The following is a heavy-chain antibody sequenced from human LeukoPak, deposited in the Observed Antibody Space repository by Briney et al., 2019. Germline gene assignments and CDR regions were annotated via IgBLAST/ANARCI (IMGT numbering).Heavy chain of an antibody. CDR3: ARDSDYLSGPIDY. Sequence: ASVKVSCKASGGTFISYAISWVRQAPGQGLEWMGGIIPIFGTANYAQKFQGRVTITADESTSTAYMELSSLRSEDTAVYYCARDSDYLSGPIDYWGQGTLVTVSS. D-gene: IGHD2-15*01. V-gene: IGHV1-69*13. CDR1: GGTFISYA. J-gene: IGHJ4*02. CDR2: IIPIFGTA.